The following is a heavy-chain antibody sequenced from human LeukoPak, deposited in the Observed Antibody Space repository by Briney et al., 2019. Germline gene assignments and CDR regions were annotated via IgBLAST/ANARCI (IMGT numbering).Heavy chain of an antibody. CDR2: IKQDGSEK. CDR3: ASLRVGATDY. Sequence: PGGSLRLSCAASGFTFSSYWMTWFRQAPGKGLEWVANIKQDGSEKYYVDSVKGRFTISRDSAKNSLYLQMNNLRAEDTAVYYCASLRVGATDYWGQGTLVTVSS. D-gene: IGHD1-26*01. CDR1: GFTFSSYW. V-gene: IGHV3-7*01. J-gene: IGHJ4*02.